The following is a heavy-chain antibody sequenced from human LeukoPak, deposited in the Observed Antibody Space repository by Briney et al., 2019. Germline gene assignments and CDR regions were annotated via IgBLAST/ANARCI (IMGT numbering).Heavy chain of an antibody. CDR1: GGSISSYY. CDR2: LYYTGST. D-gene: IGHD2-8*01. Sequence: SETLSLTCTVSGGSISSYYWNWIRQPPGKGLEWIGYLYYTGSTNYNPSLKSRVTISVDTSTNQFSLNLNSVTAADTAVYYCAIARYDTNRAFDIWGQGTMVTVSS. V-gene: IGHV4-59*01. J-gene: IGHJ3*02. CDR3: AIARYDTNRAFDI.